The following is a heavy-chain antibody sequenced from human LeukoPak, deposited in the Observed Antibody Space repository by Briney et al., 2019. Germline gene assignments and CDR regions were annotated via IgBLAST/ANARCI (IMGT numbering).Heavy chain of an antibody. D-gene: IGHD5-12*01. CDR2: FDPEDGET. Sequence: AASVKVSCKVSGYTLTELSMHWVRQAPGKGLEWMGGFDPEDGETIYAQKFQGRVTMTEDTSTDTAYMELSSLGSEDTAVYYCATPEGYDWWAFDIWGQGTMVTVSS. V-gene: IGHV1-24*01. J-gene: IGHJ3*02. CDR1: GYTLTELS. CDR3: ATPEGYDWWAFDI.